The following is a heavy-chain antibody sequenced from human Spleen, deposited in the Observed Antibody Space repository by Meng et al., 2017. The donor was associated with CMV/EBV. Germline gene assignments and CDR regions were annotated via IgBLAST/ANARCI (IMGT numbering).Heavy chain of an antibody. CDR1: GFTFDDYT. J-gene: IGHJ3*02. CDR2: INSDGSST. V-gene: IGHV3-74*01. Sequence: GGSLRLSCAASGFTFDDYTMHWVRQAPGKGLVWVSRINSDGSSTSYADSVKGRFTISRDNAKNTLYLQMNSLRAEDTAVYYCARVGSSSWTGHDAFDIWGQGTMVTVSS. CDR3: ARVGSSSWTGHDAFDI. D-gene: IGHD6-13*01.